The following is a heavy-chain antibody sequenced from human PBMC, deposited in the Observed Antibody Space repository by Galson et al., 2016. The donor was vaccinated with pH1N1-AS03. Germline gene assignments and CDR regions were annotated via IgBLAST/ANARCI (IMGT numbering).Heavy chain of an antibody. CDR2: VDPDTSKT. CDR3: ATDGPRGSLSS. CDR1: GYTFTDYN. J-gene: IGHJ4*02. Sequence: VKVSCKVSGYTFTDYNMHWVRQAPGKGLEWMGLVDPDTSKTKYAEKFQGRVTITADTSRDTAYMDLSGLRSEDTAIYYCATDGPRGSLSSWGQGTLVTVSS. V-gene: IGHV1-69-2*01. D-gene: IGHD6-6*01.